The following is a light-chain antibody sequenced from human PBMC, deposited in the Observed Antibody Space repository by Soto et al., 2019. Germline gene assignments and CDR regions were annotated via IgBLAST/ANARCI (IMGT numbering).Light chain of an antibody. Sequence: QYALTQPPSVSGAPGQRVTISCTGSSSNIGAGYDVHWYQQLPGTAPKLLIYGNSNRPSGVPDRFSGSKSGTSASLAITRLQAEDEADYYCQSFDSSLSGWRVFGGGTKLTVL. J-gene: IGLJ3*02. V-gene: IGLV1-40*01. CDR2: GNS. CDR3: QSFDSSLSGWRV. CDR1: SSNIGAGYD.